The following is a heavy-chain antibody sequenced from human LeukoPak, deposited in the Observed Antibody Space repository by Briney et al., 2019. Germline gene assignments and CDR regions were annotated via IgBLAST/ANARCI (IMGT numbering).Heavy chain of an antibody. D-gene: IGHD6-13*01. CDR1: GGSISGYY. Sequence: SETLSLTCTVSGGSISGYYWSWIRQPPGKGLEWIGYIYYSGSTNYNPSLKSRVTISVATSKNQFSLKLSSVTAADTAVYYCARVIAAAGTEWFDPWGQGTLVTVSS. CDR3: ARVIAAAGTEWFDP. V-gene: IGHV4-59*01. CDR2: IYYSGST. J-gene: IGHJ5*02.